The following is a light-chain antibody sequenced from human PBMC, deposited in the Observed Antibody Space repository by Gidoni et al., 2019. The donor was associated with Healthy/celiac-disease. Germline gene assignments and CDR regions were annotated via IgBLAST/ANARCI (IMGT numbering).Light chain of an antibody. Sequence: EIGLTQSPGTLSLSPGERATLSCRASQSVSSSYLAWYQQKPGQAPRLLIYGASSRATGIPDRFSGSGSGTDFTLTISRLEPEDFAVYYCQQYGSSTWTFXXXTKVEIK. V-gene: IGKV3-20*01. CDR1: QSVSSSY. J-gene: IGKJ1*01. CDR3: QQYGSSTWT. CDR2: GAS.